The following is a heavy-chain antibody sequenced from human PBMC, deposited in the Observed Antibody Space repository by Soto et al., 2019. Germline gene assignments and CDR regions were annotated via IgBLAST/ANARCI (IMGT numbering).Heavy chain of an antibody. CDR1: GGSISSGRHY. CDR3: SRIDHRFLAWSFPDS. V-gene: IGHV4-31*02. D-gene: IGHD3-3*01. CDR2: IYHSGNT. J-gene: IGHJ4*02. Sequence: SETLSLTCTVSGGSISSGRHYWNWSRQHPGKGLEWIGYIYHSGNTYYNPSLKSRSSISLDTSKNQFSLKLDSVTVADTAVYYCSRIDHRFLAWSFPDSWGQGTLGTVSS.